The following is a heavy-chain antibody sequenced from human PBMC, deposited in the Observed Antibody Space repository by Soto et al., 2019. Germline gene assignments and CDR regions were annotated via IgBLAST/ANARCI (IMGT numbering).Heavy chain of an antibody. J-gene: IGHJ4*02. V-gene: IGHV3-21*01. Sequence: PGGSLRLSCTVSGFAFNNYGINWVRQAPGKGLEWVSSISKSDYTYYSDSVTGRFTISRDNAKSSVSLQMSTLRVEDTAVYYCAREDSIIIPAVSDFWGQGTLVTVSS. CDR3: AREDSIIIPAVSDF. CDR1: GFAFNNYG. D-gene: IGHD2-2*01. CDR2: ISKSDYT.